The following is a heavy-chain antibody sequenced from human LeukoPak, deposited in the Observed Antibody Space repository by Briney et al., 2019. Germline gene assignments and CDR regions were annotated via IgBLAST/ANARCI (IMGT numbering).Heavy chain of an antibody. CDR3: ARGEETDWPPYYYYMDV. Sequence: ASVKVSCKASGYTFTGYYMHWVRRAPGQGLEWMGWINPNSGGTNYAQKFQGRATMTRDTSISTAYMELSRLRSDDTAVYYCARGEETDWPPYYYYMDVWGKGTTVTISS. V-gene: IGHV1-2*02. CDR1: GYTFTGYY. CDR2: INPNSGGT. J-gene: IGHJ6*03. D-gene: IGHD3-9*01.